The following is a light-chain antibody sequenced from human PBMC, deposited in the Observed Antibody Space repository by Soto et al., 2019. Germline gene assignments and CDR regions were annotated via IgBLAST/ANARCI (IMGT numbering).Light chain of an antibody. CDR1: QSVLYSSNNKNY. CDR3: QQYYNTPRLT. Sequence: DIVMTQSPDSLAVSLGERATINCKSSQSVLYSSNNKNYLAWYQQKPGQPPKLLIYWASTRESGVPDRFSGSRSGTDFTLTISSLQAGDVAVYYCQQYYNTPRLTFGGGTKVEIK. J-gene: IGKJ4*01. CDR2: WAS. V-gene: IGKV4-1*01.